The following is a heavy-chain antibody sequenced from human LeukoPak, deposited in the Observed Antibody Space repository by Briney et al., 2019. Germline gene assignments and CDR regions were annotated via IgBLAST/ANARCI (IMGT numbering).Heavy chain of an antibody. CDR1: GGSISSSNW. V-gene: IGHV4-4*02. D-gene: IGHD6-13*01. Sequence: SETLSLTCAVSGGSISSSNWWSWVRQPPGKWLEWIGEIYHSGSTNYNPSLKSRVTISVDKSKNQFSLKLSSVTAADTAVYYCARGMTAAAGTGVDYWGQGSLVTVSS. CDR3: ARGMTAAAGTGVDY. J-gene: IGHJ4*02. CDR2: IYHSGST.